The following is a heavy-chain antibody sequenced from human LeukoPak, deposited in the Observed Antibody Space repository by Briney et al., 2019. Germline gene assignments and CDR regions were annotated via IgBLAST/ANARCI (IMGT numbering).Heavy chain of an antibody. Sequence: SETLSLTCMVSGGSISSYYWSWIRQPAGKGQEWIGRIYTSGSTNYNPSLKSRVTMSVDTSKNQFSLKLSSVTAADTAVYYCARSPDCSSTSCPIGDAFDIWGQGTMVTVSS. CDR3: ARSPDCSSTSCPIGDAFDI. V-gene: IGHV4-4*07. J-gene: IGHJ3*02. CDR2: IYTSGST. D-gene: IGHD2-2*01. CDR1: GGSISSYY.